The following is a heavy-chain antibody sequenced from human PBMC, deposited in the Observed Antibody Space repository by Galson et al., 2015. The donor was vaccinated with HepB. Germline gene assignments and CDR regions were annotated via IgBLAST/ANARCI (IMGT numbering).Heavy chain of an antibody. CDR3: ARGGGAGFHPNWFDP. V-gene: IGHV1-69*13. Sequence: SVKVSCKASGGTFSSYAISWVRQAPGQGLEWMGGIIPIFGTANYAQKFQGRVTITADESTSPAYMELSSLRYENTAVYYCARGGGAGFHPNWFDPWGQGTLVTVSS. D-gene: IGHD1-26*01. CDR1: GGTFSSYA. CDR2: IIPIFGTA. J-gene: IGHJ5*02.